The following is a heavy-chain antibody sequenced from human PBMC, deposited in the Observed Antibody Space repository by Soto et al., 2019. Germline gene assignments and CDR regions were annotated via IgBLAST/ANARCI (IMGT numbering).Heavy chain of an antibody. V-gene: IGHV1-2*02. CDR2: INPNSGGT. D-gene: IGHD2-15*01. CDR1: GYTFTCYY. CDR3: ARANVVVAAKWFDP. Sequence: GXSGKVSCKASGYTFTCYYMDLVRQAPGQGLEWMGWINPNSGGTNYAQKFQGRVTMTRGTSISTAYMELSRLRSDDTAVYYCARANVVVAAKWFDPWGQGTLVTVSS. J-gene: IGHJ5*02.